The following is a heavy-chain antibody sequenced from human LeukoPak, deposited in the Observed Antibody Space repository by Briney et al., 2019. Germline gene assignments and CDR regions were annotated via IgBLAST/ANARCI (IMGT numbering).Heavy chain of an antibody. CDR1: GYTFTSYG. CDR3: ARVLSYDWLTYNWFDP. Sequence: GASVKVSCKASGYTFTSYGISWVRQAPGQGLECMGWISAYNGNTNYAQKLQGRVTMTTDTSTSTAYMELRSLRSDDTAVYYCARVLSYDWLTYNWFDPWGQGTLVTVSS. V-gene: IGHV1-18*01. D-gene: IGHD3-3*01. CDR2: ISAYNGNT. J-gene: IGHJ5*02.